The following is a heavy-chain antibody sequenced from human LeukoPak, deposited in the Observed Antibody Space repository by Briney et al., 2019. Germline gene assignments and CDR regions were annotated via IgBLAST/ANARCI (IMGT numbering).Heavy chain of an antibody. V-gene: IGHV3-48*03. D-gene: IGHD3-3*01. Sequence: PGGSLRLSCAASGFTFSSYEMNWVRQAPGEGLEWVSYISSSGSTIYYADSVKGRFTISRDNAKNSLYLQMNSLRAAAPAVYYCASRYDFWSGYSGYWGQGTLVTVSS. CDR2: ISSSGSTI. CDR1: GFTFSSYE. CDR3: ASRYDFWSGYSGY. J-gene: IGHJ1*01.